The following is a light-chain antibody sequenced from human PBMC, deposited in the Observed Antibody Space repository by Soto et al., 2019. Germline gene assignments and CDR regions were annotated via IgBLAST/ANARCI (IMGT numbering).Light chain of an antibody. CDR3: CSYAGSYTLYV. J-gene: IGLJ1*01. V-gene: IGLV2-11*01. CDR1: SSDVGGYDF. Sequence: QSALTQPRSVSGSPGQSVTVSCTGTSSDVGGYDFVSWYQQHPAKAPKLVIFDVNKRPSGVPDRFSGSKSGNTASLTISGLRAEDEADYYCCSYAGSYTLYVFGTGTKV. CDR2: DVN.